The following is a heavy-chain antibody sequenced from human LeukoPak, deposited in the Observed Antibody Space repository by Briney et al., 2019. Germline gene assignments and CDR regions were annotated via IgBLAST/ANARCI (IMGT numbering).Heavy chain of an antibody. CDR2: ISSSSNVI. CDR3: ARYATVAAHRGFDY. Sequence: GGSLRLSCAASGFTFNSYAFNWVRQAPGKGLEWVSYISSSSNVIYYTDSVKGRFTISRDNARNLLSLQMNSLRAEDTAVYYCARYATVAAHRGFDYWGQGTLVTVSS. V-gene: IGHV3-48*01. CDR1: GFTFNSYA. D-gene: IGHD6-19*01. J-gene: IGHJ4*02.